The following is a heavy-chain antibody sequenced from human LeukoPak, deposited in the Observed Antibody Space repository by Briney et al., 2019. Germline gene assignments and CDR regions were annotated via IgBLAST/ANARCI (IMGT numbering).Heavy chain of an antibody. CDR2: IYHSGRT. CDR3: ARGGYYGSGNDFRFDP. J-gene: IGHJ5*02. V-gene: IGHV4-38-2*02. D-gene: IGHD3-10*01. Sequence: SETLSLTCTVSGYSISNGYYWGWMRQPPGKGLEWIGSIYHSGRTHYNPSLKSRVTISVDTSKNQFSLKLSSVTAADTAVYYCARGGYYGSGNDFRFDPWGQGTLVTVSS. CDR1: GYSISNGYY.